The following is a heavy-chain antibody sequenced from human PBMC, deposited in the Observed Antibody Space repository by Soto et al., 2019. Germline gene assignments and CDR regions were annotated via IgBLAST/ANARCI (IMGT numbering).Heavy chain of an antibody. CDR3: AKHRRIFVYY. D-gene: IGHD3-3*01. Sequence: QLQLQESGPGLVKPSETLSLTCTVSGGSISSSSYYWGWIRQPPGKGLEWIGSIYYSGSTYYNPSLKSRVTISVNTSKNQFPLKLSFVTAADAAVYYCAKHRRIFVYYGGQGTLVPV. J-gene: IGHJ4*02. V-gene: IGHV4-39*01. CDR1: GGSISSSSYY. CDR2: IYYSGST.